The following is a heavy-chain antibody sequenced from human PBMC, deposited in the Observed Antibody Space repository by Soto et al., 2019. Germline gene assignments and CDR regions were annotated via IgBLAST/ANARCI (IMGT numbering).Heavy chain of an antibody. J-gene: IGHJ4*02. CDR3: ARESEDLTSNFDY. CDR2: ISITTNYI. V-gene: IGHV3-21*06. CDR1: GFNFTSYI. Sequence: PGGSLRRSWAASGFNFTSYIMNWVRQAPGKGLEWVSSISITTNYIYYGDSMKGRFTISRDNAKNSLYLEMNSLRAEDTAVYYCARESEDLTSNFDYWGQGTLVTVSS.